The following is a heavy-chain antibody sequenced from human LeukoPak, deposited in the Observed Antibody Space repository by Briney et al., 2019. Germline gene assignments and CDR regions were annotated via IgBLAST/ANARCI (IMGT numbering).Heavy chain of an antibody. CDR3: ASRTYSSLDY. V-gene: IGHV3-53*01. Sequence: GGSLRLSCAASGFILSSNYMSWVRQVPGKGLEWVLAIYSGGSTYYADSVKGRFTISRDNSKTTLYLQMNSLRAEDTAVYYCASRTYSSLDYWGQGSLVTVSS. CDR2: IYSGGST. D-gene: IGHD6-13*01. J-gene: IGHJ4*02. CDR1: GFILSSNY.